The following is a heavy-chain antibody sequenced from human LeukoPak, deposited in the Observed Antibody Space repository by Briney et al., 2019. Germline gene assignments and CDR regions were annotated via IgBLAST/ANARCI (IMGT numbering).Heavy chain of an antibody. CDR1: GGSISSYY. J-gene: IGHJ4*02. V-gene: IGHV4-59*01. Sequence: SETLSLTCTVSGGSISSYYWSWIRQPPGKGLEWIGYIYYSGSTNYNPSLKSRVTISVDTSKNQFSLKLSSVTAADTAVYYCASSPPARLLWFGELNSWGQGTLVTVSS. CDR2: IYYSGST. D-gene: IGHD3-10*01. CDR3: ASSPPARLLWFGELNS.